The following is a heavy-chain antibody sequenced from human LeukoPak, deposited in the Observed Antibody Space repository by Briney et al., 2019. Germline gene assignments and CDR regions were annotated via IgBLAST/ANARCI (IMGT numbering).Heavy chain of an antibody. CDR2: LYSGGTK. CDR3: ARDDSSGFDY. CDR1: GFTVSGFY. D-gene: IGHD6-19*01. J-gene: IGHJ4*02. Sequence: GGSLRLSCAASGFTVSGFYMSWVRQAPGKGLEWVSVLYSGGTKHYADSVKGRFTISRDNSKNTLYLQMNSLRAEDTAVYYCARDDSSGFDYWGQGTLVTVSS. V-gene: IGHV3-53*01.